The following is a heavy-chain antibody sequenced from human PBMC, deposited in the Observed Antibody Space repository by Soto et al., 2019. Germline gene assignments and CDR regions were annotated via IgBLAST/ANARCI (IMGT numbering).Heavy chain of an antibody. CDR1: GGSISSSSYY. CDR3: ARHPGGYSGSWYGGYYFDY. Sequence: SETLSLTCTVSGGSISSSSYYWGWTRQPPGKGLEWIGSIYYSGSTYYNPSLKSRVTISVDTSKNHFSLKLSSVTAADTAVYYCARHPGGYSGSWYGGYYFDYWGQGTLVTVSS. V-gene: IGHV4-39*01. J-gene: IGHJ4*02. D-gene: IGHD6-13*01. CDR2: IYYSGST.